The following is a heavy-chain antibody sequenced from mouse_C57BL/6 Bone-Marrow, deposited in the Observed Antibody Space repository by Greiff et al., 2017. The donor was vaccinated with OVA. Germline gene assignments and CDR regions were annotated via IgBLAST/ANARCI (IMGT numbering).Heavy chain of an antibody. V-gene: IGHV5-17*01. J-gene: IGHJ4*01. CDR1: GFTFSDYG. D-gene: IGHD2-3*01. Sequence: EVKLVESGGGLVKPGGSLKLSCAASGFTFSDYGMHWVRQAPEKGLEWVAYISSGSSTIYYADTVKGRFTISRDNAKNTLFLQMTSLRSEDTAMYYCARGGWPPYAMDYWGQGTSVTVSS. CDR2: ISSGSSTI. CDR3: ARGGWPPYAMDY.